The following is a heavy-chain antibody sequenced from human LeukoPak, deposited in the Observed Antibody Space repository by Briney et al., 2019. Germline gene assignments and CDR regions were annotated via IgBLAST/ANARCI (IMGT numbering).Heavy chain of an antibody. Sequence: SETLSLTCAVYGGSFSGYYWSWIRQPPGKGLEWIGEINHSGSTNYNPSLKSRVTISVDTSKNQFSLKLSSVTAADTAVYYCARAKGRTAMADLDYWGQGTLVTVSS. V-gene: IGHV4-34*01. CDR3: ARAKGRTAMADLDY. J-gene: IGHJ4*02. CDR1: GGSFSGYY. D-gene: IGHD5-18*01. CDR2: INHSGST.